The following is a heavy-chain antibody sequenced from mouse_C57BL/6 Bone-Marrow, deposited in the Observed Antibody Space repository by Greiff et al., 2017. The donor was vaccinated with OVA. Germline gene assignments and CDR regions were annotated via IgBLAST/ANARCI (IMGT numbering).Heavy chain of an antibody. CDR2: IDPSDSYT. Sequence: QVQLQQPGAELVRPGTSVKLSCKASGYTFTSYWMHWVKQRPGQGLEWIGVIDPSDSYTNYNQKFKGKATLTVDTSSSTAYMQLSSLTSGDSAVYYCARWDYRNYDDWGKGTTLTAAS. CDR1: GYTFTSYW. J-gene: IGHJ2*01. V-gene: IGHV1-59*01. CDR3: ARWDYRNYDD. D-gene: IGHD2-5*01.